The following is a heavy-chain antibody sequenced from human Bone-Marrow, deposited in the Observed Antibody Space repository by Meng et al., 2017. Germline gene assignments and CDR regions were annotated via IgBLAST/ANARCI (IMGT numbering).Heavy chain of an antibody. Sequence: EVHLVGVGGGLVKPGGSLRLSCVASGFRVTDAWMSWVRQAPGKGLEWVGRINSNRDGGTTDYAAPVKGRFTISRDDSKNTLYLQMNSLITEDTGVYFCATGAAAADHWGQGTLVTVSS. CDR3: ATGAAAADH. V-gene: IGHV3-15*01. CDR2: INSNRDGGTT. J-gene: IGHJ4*02. D-gene: IGHD6-13*01. CDR1: GFRVTDAW.